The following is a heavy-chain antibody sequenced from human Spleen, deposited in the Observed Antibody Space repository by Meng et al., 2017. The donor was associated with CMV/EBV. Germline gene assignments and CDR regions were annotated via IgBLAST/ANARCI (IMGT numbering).Heavy chain of an antibody. Sequence: GESLKISCVASAFSFSNYGIHWVRQAPSKGLEWVAFIRYDGSNEYYADSVKGRFTVSRDDSKNTVYLQMYGLRRDDTAVYYCAREERKDCYICYGMDVWGQGTTVTVSS. J-gene: IGHJ6*02. CDR3: AREERKDCYICYGMDV. D-gene: IGHD2-21*02. V-gene: IGHV3-30*02. CDR1: AFSFSNYG. CDR2: IRYDGSNE.